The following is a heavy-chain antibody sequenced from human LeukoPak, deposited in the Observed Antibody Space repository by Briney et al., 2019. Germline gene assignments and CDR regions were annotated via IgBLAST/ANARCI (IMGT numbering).Heavy chain of an antibody. J-gene: IGHJ4*02. Sequence: SETLSLTCAVYGGSFSGYYWSWIRQPPGKGLEWIGEINHSGSTNYNPSLKSRVTISVDTSKNQFSLKLSSVTAADTAVYYCARASTTVATPLDYWGQGTLVTVSS. CDR2: INHSGST. CDR1: GGSFSGYY. D-gene: IGHD4-23*01. V-gene: IGHV4-34*01. CDR3: ARASTTVATPLDY.